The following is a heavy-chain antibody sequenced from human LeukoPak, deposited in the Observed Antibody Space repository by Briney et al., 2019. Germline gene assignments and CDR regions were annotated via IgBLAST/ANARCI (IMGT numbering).Heavy chain of an antibody. CDR2: ISSSSSYI. V-gene: IGHV3-21*01. CDR1: GFTFSSYS. Sequence: GGSLRLSCAASGFTFSSYSMNWVRQAPGKGLEWVSSISSSSSYIYYADSVKGRFTISRDNAKNSLYLQMNSLRAEDTAVYYCAREGFTVVVAATDYYGMDVWGQGTTVTVSS. CDR3: AREGFTVVVAATDYYGMDV. J-gene: IGHJ6*02. D-gene: IGHD2-15*01.